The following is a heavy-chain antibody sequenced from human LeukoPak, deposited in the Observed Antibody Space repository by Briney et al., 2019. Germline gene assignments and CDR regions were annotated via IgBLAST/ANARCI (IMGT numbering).Heavy chain of an antibody. CDR1: GDSISSSSYY. CDR2: IYYSENT. V-gene: IGHV4-39*01. D-gene: IGHD3-22*01. Sequence: SETLSLTCTVSGDSISSSSYYWGWIRQPPGKGLEWIGGIYYSENTYYNPSLKSRVTLSVDTSKNQFSLKLSSVTAADTAVYYCARHVSTFYYDSSGYSDYWGQGTLVTVSS. CDR3: ARHVSTFYYDSSGYSDY. J-gene: IGHJ4*02.